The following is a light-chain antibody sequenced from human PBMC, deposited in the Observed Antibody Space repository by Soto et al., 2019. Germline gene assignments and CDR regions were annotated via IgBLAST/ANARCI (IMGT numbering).Light chain of an antibody. CDR3: QQPRGL. Sequence: EIVLTQSPGTLSLSPGERATLSCRASQSVSSSYLAWYQQKPGQAPRLLIYGASSRATGIPDRFSGSGSGTDFTLTISRLEPEDFAVYYCQQPRGLFGGGTKVEIK. CDR2: GAS. CDR1: QSVSSSY. J-gene: IGKJ4*01. V-gene: IGKV3-20*01.